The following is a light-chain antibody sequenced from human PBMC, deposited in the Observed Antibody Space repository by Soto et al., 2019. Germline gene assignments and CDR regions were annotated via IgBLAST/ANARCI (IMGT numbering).Light chain of an antibody. Sequence: QSALTQPASVSGSPGQSITISCTGTSSDVGGYNPVSWYQQHPGKAPKLIIYEVRNRPSGVSNRLSGSKSGNTASRTISGLQADDEADYYCCSYTSSSIRVFGGGTKLTVL. CDR1: SSDVGGYNP. V-gene: IGLV2-14*01. J-gene: IGLJ3*02. CDR3: CSYTSSSIRV. CDR2: EVR.